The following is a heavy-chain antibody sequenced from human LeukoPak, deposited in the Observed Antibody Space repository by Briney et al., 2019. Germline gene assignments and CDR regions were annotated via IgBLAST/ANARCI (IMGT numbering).Heavy chain of an antibody. CDR3: MSPEVGATN. J-gene: IGHJ4*01. D-gene: IGHD1-26*01. Sequence: GGSLRLSCAASGFTFSSYGMHWVRQAPGKGLEWVAVISYDGSNKYYADSVKGRFTISRDISKNTLYLQMNSLRAEDTAVYYCMSPEVGATNWGQGTLVTVSS. CDR1: GFTFSSYG. V-gene: IGHV3-30*03. CDR2: ISYDGSNK.